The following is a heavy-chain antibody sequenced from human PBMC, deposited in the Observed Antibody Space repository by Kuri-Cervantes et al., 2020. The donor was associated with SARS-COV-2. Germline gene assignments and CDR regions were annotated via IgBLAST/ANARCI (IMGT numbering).Heavy chain of an antibody. D-gene: IGHD3-3*01. Sequence: GSLRLSCTVSGASISSSTYYWGWIRQSPGKGLEWLGEINHSGSTNYNPSLKSRVTISVDTSKNQFSLKLSSVTAADTAVYYCARGLSKRITIFGVVITGSYYGMDVWGQGTTVTVSS. CDR2: INHSGST. CDR3: ARGLSKRITIFGVVITGSYYGMDV. J-gene: IGHJ6*02. CDR1: GASISSSTYY. V-gene: IGHV4-39*07.